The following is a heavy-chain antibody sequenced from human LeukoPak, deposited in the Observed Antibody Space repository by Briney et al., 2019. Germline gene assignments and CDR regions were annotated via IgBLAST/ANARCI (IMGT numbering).Heavy chain of an antibody. Sequence: GGSLRLSCAASGFTVSSNYMSWVRQAPGKGLEWVSLIYSGGSTYYADSVKGRLTISRDNSKNTLYLQMNSLRAQDTAVYYCARDRRDYDSSGYYKNNYWYFDLWGRGTLVTVSS. CDR1: GFTVSSNY. D-gene: IGHD3-22*01. J-gene: IGHJ2*01. V-gene: IGHV3-53*01. CDR2: IYSGGST. CDR3: ARDRRDYDSSGYYKNNYWYFDL.